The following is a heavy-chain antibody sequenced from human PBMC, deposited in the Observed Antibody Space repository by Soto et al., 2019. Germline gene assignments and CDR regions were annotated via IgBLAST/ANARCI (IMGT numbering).Heavy chain of an antibody. D-gene: IGHD3-10*01. Sequence: QVQLQQWGAGLLKPSETLSLTCAVYGGSFSGYQWTWIRQTPGKGLEWTGEINDSGNIHYNPSLKSRVTILADTAQKQIPLKLSSVTAADTAVYYCATRLILWFGDVPRRGGYYYDMDVWGKGTSVTVSS. CDR1: GGSFSGYQ. CDR2: INDSGNI. J-gene: IGHJ6*03. CDR3: ATRLILWFGDVPRRGGYYYDMDV. V-gene: IGHV4-34*01.